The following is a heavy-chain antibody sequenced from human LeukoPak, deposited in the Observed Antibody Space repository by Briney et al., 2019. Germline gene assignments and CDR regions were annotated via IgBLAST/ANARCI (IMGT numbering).Heavy chain of an antibody. V-gene: IGHV3-21*01. CDR2: ISSSSSYI. CDR3: ARGGPISSSWYRYYYYGMDV. J-gene: IGHJ6*02. Sequence: GGSQRLFCAASGFTFSSYSMNWVRQAPGKGLEWVSSISSSSSYIYYADSVKGRFTISRDNAKNSLYLQMNSLRAEDTAVYYCARGGPISSSWYRYYYYGMDVWGQGTTVTVSS. CDR1: GFTFSSYS. D-gene: IGHD6-13*01.